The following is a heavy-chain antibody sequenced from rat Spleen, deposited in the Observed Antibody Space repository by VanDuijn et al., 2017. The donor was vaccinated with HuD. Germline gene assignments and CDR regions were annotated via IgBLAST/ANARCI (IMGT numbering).Heavy chain of an antibody. CDR2: INPDGGRT. CDR3: ARQGYYSGDFDY. V-gene: IGHV5-25*01. D-gene: IGHD1-1*01. Sequence: EVQLVESGGGLVQPGRSMKLSCAASGFTFSNYYMAWVRQAPTKGLQWVSSINPDGGRTYYPDSVKGRFTISRDNAKSTLYLQMNSLRSEDTATYYCARQGYYSGDFDYWGQGVMVTVSS. CDR1: GFTFSNYY. J-gene: IGHJ2*01.